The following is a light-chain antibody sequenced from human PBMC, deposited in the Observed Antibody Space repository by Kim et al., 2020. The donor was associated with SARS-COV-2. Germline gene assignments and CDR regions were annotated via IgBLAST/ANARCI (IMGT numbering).Light chain of an antibody. Sequence: SVSPRQTTRITCSGDVLSKIYTRWFQQKPGQAPGLVIYKDSERPSGIPERFSGSSSGTTVTLTISGAQVEDEADYFCYSAADNKGVFGTGTKVTVL. CDR3: YSAADNKGV. CDR2: KDS. J-gene: IGLJ1*01. CDR1: VLSKIY. V-gene: IGLV3-27*01.